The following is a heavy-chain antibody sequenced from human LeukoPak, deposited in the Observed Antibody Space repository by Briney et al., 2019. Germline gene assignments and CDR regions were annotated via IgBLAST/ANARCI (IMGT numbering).Heavy chain of an antibody. D-gene: IGHD1-26*01. V-gene: IGHV4-61*02. CDR3: ARETLSGDFDY. CDR2: GYTSGST. Sequence: SQTLSLTCTVSGGSISSGSYYWSWIRQPAGKGLEWIGRGYTSGSTNYNPSLKSRVTISLDTSKNQFSLKLSSVTAADTAVYYCARETLSGDFDYWGQGTLVTVSS. CDR1: GGSISSGSYY. J-gene: IGHJ4*02.